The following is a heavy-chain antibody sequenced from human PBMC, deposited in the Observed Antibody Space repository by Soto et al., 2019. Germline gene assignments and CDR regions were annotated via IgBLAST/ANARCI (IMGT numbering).Heavy chain of an antibody. CDR1: GGSISSYY. CDR3: ARSSGARGYYFDFGY. CDR2: IYYSGST. Sequence: SETLSLTCTVSGGSISSYYWSWIRQPPGKGLEWIGYIYYSGSTNYNPSLKSRVTISVDTSKNQFSLKLSSVTAADTAVYYCARSSGARGYYFDFGYWGQGTLVTVSS. D-gene: IGHD3-22*01. J-gene: IGHJ4*02. V-gene: IGHV4-59*01.